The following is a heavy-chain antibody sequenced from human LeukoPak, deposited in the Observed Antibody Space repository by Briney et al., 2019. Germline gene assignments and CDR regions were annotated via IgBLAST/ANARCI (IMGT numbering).Heavy chain of an antibody. J-gene: IGHJ4*02. CDR2: IYNSGST. CDR3: ARLGRYSSSSMTY. Sequence: SETLFLTCTVSGGSISSSSYYWGWIRQPPGKGLEWIGSIYNSGSTYYNPSLKSRVTISVDTSKNQFSLKLSSVTAADTAVYYCARLGRYSSSSMTYWGQGTLVTVSS. V-gene: IGHV4-39*01. CDR1: GGSISSSSYY. D-gene: IGHD6-13*01.